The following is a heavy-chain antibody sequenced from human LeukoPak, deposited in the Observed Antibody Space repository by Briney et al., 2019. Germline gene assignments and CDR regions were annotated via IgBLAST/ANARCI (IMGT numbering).Heavy chain of an antibody. CDR2: INQDGSEK. Sequence: GGSLGLSCAASGFTFSSHLMTWVRQAPGKGLEWVANINQDGSEKYYVDSLKGRFTISRGNAKNSLYLQMNSLRAEDTAVYYCAVPGAFDIWGQGTMVTVSS. J-gene: IGHJ3*02. V-gene: IGHV3-7*01. CDR1: GFTFSSHL. CDR3: AVPGAFDI.